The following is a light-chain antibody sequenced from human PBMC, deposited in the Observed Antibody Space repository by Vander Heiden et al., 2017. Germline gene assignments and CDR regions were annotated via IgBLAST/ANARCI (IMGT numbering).Light chain of an antibody. CDR2: GNS. Sequence: QSVLTQPPSVSGAPGQRVTISCTGSSSNIGAGYDVHWYQQLPGTAPKLLIYGNSNRPSGVPDRFSGSKSGTSASLAITGLQAEDEADYYCQSYDSNLSGEELVFGGGTKLTVL. CDR3: QSYDSNLSGEELV. CDR1: SSNIGAGYD. V-gene: IGLV1-40*01. J-gene: IGLJ2*01.